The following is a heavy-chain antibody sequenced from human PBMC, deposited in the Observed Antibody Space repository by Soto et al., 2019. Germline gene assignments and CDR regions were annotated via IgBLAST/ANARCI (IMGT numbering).Heavy chain of an antibody. J-gene: IGHJ4*02. CDR3: ARAHYVPSGYYFDS. V-gene: IGHV4-30-2*01. D-gene: IGHD3-10*02. CDR2: IYHTGSA. Sequence: QVQLQESGSGLVKPSETLSLTSSVSGDSITSGGYSWSWIRQPPRRGLEWIGYIYHTGSASYSPSLKGRVTISVDKSKNQFSLSLNSVTSADTSIYYCARAHYVPSGYYFDSWGQGSLFTVSS. CDR1: GDSITSGGYS.